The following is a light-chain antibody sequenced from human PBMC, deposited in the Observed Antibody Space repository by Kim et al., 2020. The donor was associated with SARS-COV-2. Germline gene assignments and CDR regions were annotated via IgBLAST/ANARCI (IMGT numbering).Light chain of an antibody. CDR1: QSISSY. V-gene: IGKV1-39*01. CDR3: QQSHSTPRT. J-gene: IGKJ1*01. CDR2: AAS. Sequence: DIQMTQSPSSLSASVGDRVTITCRTSQSISSYLNWYQQKPGKAPKFLIYAASNLQSGVPSRFSGSGSGTDFTPTITSLQPEDFATYYCQQSHSTPRTFGQGTKVDIK.